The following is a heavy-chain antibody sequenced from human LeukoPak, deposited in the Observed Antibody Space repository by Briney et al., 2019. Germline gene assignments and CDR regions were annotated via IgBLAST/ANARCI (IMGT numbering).Heavy chain of an antibody. Sequence: AGKSLRLSCAASGFTFSSYAIHWVRQAPGKGLEWITVISYDGSNKYYADSVKGRFTISRDNSKNTLYLQMNSLRAEDTAVYYCAREGRWLQINDYWGQGTLVTVSS. D-gene: IGHD5-24*01. J-gene: IGHJ4*02. CDR2: ISYDGSNK. CDR1: GFTFSSYA. CDR3: AREGRWLQINDY. V-gene: IGHV3-30-3*01.